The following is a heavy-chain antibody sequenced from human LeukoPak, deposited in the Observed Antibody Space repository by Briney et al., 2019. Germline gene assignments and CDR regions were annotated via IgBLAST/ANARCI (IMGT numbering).Heavy chain of an antibody. CDR1: GFTFSNYE. CDR2: ISHSGRTI. V-gene: IGHV3-48*03. D-gene: IGHD6-13*01. Sequence: PGGSLRLSCAASGFTFSNYELNWVRQAPGKGLEWVSYISHSGRTIYYADSVKGRFTISRDNAKSSLYLQMNSLRAEGTAVYFCARGVGSSWPGWFDPWGQGTLVTVSS. CDR3: ARGVGSSWPGWFDP. J-gene: IGHJ5*02.